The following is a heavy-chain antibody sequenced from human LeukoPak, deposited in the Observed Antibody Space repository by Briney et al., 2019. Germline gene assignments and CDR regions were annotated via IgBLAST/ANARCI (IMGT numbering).Heavy chain of an antibody. Sequence: GGPLRLSCAPSGFTFSNSWMSWVRKAPGKGLEWVGRIKSKSDGGTTDYAAPVKARFTISGDDSKNTLYLQMNSLKTEDTAVYYCTTGVLTGFPRWGQGTLVTVSS. CDR2: IKSKSDGGTT. D-gene: IGHD3-9*01. V-gene: IGHV3-15*01. CDR3: TTGVLTGFPR. CDR1: GFTFSNSW. J-gene: IGHJ4*02.